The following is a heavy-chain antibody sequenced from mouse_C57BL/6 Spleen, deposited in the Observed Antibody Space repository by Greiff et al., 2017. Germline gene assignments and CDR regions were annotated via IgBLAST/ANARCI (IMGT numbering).Heavy chain of an antibody. J-gene: IGHJ4*01. Sequence: EVQVVESGPGLVKPSQSLSLTCSVTGYSITSGYYWNWIRQFPGNKLEWMGYISYDGSNNYNPSLNNRISITRDTSKNQFFLKLNSVTTEDTATYYCARGVTTMDCRGQGTSVTVSS. CDR1: GYSITSGYY. V-gene: IGHV3-6*01. CDR3: ARGVTTMDC. CDR2: ISYDGSN. D-gene: IGHD2-3*01.